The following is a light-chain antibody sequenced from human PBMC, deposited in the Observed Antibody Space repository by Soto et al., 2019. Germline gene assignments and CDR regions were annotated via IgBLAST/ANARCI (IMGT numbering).Light chain of an antibody. CDR2: GAS. CDR3: KHYISWAAIA. J-gene: IGKJ5*01. Sequence: EIVMTQSPATLSVSPGDRATLSCRASQSVGANLAWYQQRPGQAPRLLIFGASTRATGIPARFSGSGSGTEFTLSSSSLQSEDCAIYYCKHYISWAAIAFGQGTRLEIK. CDR1: QSVGAN. V-gene: IGKV3-15*01.